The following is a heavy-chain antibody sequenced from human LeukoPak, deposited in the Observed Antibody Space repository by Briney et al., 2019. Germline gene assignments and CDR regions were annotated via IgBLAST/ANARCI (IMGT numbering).Heavy chain of an antibody. J-gene: IGHJ4*02. D-gene: IGHD6-13*01. CDR1: GFTVSSNY. Sequence: GGSLRLSCAASGFTVSSNYMSWVRQAPGKGLVWVSRINSDGSSTSYADSVKGRFTISRDNAKNTLYLQMNSLRAEDTAVYYCARRGSSCLDYWGQGTLVTVSS. CDR2: INSDGSST. V-gene: IGHV3-74*01. CDR3: ARRGSSCLDY.